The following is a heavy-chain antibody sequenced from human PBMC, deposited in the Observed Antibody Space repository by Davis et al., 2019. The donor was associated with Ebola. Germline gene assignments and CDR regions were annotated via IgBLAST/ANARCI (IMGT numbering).Heavy chain of an antibody. J-gene: IGHJ6*02. CDR1: GGTFSSYA. V-gene: IGHV1-69*13. Sequence: SVKVSCKASGGTFSSYAISWVRQAPGQGLEWMGGIIPIFGTANYAQKFQGRVTITADESTSTAYMELSSLRSEDTAVYYCARSPRSSGYYYWGYYYYGMDVWGQGTTVTVSS. D-gene: IGHD3-22*01. CDR2: IIPIFGTA. CDR3: ARSPRSSGYYYWGYYYYGMDV.